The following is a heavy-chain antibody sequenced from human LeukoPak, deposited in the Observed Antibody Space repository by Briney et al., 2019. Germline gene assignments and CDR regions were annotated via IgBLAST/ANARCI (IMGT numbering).Heavy chain of an antibody. CDR3: TTDHPYYYGMDV. Sequence: GGSLRLSCAASGFTFSNTWMNWVRQAPGKGLEWVGRIKSKTDGGTTDYAAPVKGRFTISRDDSKNTLYLQMNSLKTEDTAVYYCTTDHPYYYGMDVWGQGTTVTVSS. CDR1: GFTFSNTW. J-gene: IGHJ6*02. CDR2: IKSKTDGGTT. V-gene: IGHV3-15*07.